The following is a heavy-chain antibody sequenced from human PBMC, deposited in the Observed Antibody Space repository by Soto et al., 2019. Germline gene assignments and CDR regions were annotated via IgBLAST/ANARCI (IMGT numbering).Heavy chain of an antibody. CDR3: ARTVAGTHYYYYGMDV. Sequence: PGGSLRLSCAASGFPFSSSWMHWVRQAPGKGLEWVSVINSDGSNKYYADSVKGRFTISRDNSKNTLYLQMNSLRAEDTAVYYCARTVAGTHYYYYGMDVWGQGTTVTSP. CDR1: GFPFSSSW. D-gene: IGHD6-19*01. V-gene: IGHV3-30-3*01. J-gene: IGHJ6*02. CDR2: INSDGSNK.